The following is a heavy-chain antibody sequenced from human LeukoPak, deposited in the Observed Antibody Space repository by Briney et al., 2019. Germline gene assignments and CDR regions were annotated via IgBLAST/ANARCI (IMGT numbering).Heavy chain of an antibody. V-gene: IGHV4-39*01. J-gene: IGHJ4*02. D-gene: IGHD6-6*01. CDR3: ARQSSTSSSRLFDC. CDR1: GGSLSSSSYY. CDR2: IYYSGST. Sequence: PSETLSLTCTVSGGSLSSSSYYWGWVRQPPGKGLEWIGSIYYSGSTYYNPSLKSGVTISVDTSKNQFSLRLSSVTAADTAVYYCARQSSTSSSRLFDCWGQGTLVTVSS.